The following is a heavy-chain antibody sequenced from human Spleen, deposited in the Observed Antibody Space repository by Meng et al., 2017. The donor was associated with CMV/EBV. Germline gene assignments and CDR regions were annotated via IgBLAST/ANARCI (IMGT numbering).Heavy chain of an antibody. D-gene: IGHD3-10*01. Sequence: GESLKISCAASGFTFDGYDMSWARQAPGKGLEWVSVINWNGDSTGYADSVKGRFTISRDNAKNSLYLQMNSLRAEDTALYYCAGDPLAGGMDVWGQGTTVTVSS. CDR1: GFTFDGYD. CDR3: AGDPLAGGMDV. V-gene: IGHV3-20*04. J-gene: IGHJ6*02. CDR2: INWNGDST.